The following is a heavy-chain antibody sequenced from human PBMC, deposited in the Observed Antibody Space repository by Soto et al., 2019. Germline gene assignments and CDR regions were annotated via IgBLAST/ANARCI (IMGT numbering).Heavy chain of an antibody. CDR3: AIGPSSGWYTSYCDY. CDR2: ISGSGGST. V-gene: IGHV3-23*01. CDR1: GFSFSNYA. J-gene: IGHJ4*02. Sequence: EVQLLESGGGLVQPGGSLRLSCAASGFSFSNYAMSWVRQAPGKGLEWVSGISGSGGSTYYADSVKGRFTISRDNSKNTLYLQMNSLRAEDTAVYYCAIGPSSGWYTSYCDYWGQGTLVTVSS. D-gene: IGHD6-19*01.